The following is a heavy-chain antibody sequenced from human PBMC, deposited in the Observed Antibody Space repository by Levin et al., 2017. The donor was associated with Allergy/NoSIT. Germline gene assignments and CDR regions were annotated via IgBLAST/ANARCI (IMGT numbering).Heavy chain of an antibody. V-gene: IGHV3-48*02. J-gene: IGHJ4*02. CDR2: ISSSSSSI. D-gene: IGHD4-17*01. Sequence: GESLKISCAASGFTFSSYSMSWVRQAPGKGLEWFAYISSSSSSIYYAGSVTGRFTISRDNAKNSLYLQMNSLRDEDTAVYYCARALGTTVTTARDYWGQGTLVTVSS. CDR3: ARALGTTVTTARDY. CDR1: GFTFSSYS.